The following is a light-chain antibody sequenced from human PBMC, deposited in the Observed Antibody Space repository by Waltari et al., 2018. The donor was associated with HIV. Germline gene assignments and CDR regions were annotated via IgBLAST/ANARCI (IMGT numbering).Light chain of an antibody. V-gene: IGLV2-14*01. CDR2: EVT. CDR1: SSDVGGYNY. CDR3: NSYTISSTLGV. Sequence: QSALTQPASVSGSPGQSITISCTGTSSDVGGYNYVSWYQQHPGKAPKLMIYEVTNRPSGLSNRFSGSKSGNTASLTISGLQAEDEADYYCNSYTISSTLGVFGGGTKLTVL. J-gene: IGLJ3*02.